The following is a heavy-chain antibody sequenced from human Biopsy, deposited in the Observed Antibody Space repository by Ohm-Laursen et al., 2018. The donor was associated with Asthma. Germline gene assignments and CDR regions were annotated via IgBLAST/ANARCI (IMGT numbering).Heavy chain of an antibody. CDR2: ISSSSSTI. V-gene: IGHV3-48*02. CDR3: ARFKRGYSYGYAGVFDC. CDR1: GFTFSSYS. Sequence: SLRLSCSAPGFTFSSYSMNWVRQAPGKGLEWVSYISSSSSTIYYADSVKGRFTISRDNAKNSLYLQMNSLRDEDTAVYYCARFKRGYSYGYAGVFDCWGQGTLVTVSS. J-gene: IGHJ4*02. D-gene: IGHD5-18*01.